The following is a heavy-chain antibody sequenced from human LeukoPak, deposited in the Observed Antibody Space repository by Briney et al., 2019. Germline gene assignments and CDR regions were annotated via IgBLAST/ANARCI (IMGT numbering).Heavy chain of an antibody. D-gene: IGHD6-19*01. CDR1: GLTVSSDS. V-gene: IGHV3-48*01. Sequence: GGAPRLSCAASGLTVSSDSMNCVRRAPGERLERVSIITSSSSTIYYFDSVHGRFTISRDNTKNSLYLQMNSLRAEDTAVYYCARDRPGSGWYYFDTSAKGTLVSASS. J-gene: IGHJ4*02. CDR3: ARDRPGSGWYYFDT. CDR2: ITSSSSTI.